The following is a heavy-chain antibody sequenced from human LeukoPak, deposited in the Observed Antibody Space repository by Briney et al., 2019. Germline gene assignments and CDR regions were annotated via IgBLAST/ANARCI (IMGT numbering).Heavy chain of an antibody. Sequence: SETLSLTCTVSGGSISSSSYYWGWIRQPPGKGLEWIGSIYYSGSTYYNPSLKSRVTISVDTSENQFSPKLSSVTAADTAVYYCAREGADPRRPADYWGQGTLVTVSS. CDR1: GGSISSSSYY. CDR3: AREGADPRRPADY. J-gene: IGHJ4*02. D-gene: IGHD2-2*01. CDR2: IYYSGST. V-gene: IGHV4-39*07.